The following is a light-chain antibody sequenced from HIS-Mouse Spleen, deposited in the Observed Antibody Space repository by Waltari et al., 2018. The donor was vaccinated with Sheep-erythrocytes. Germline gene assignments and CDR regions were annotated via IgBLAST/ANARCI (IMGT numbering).Light chain of an antibody. V-gene: IGLV2-8*01. CDR1: SSDVGGYNY. Sequence: QSALTQPPSASGSPGQSVTISCTGTSSDVGGYNYFSWYQQHPGKAPKRMIYEVSKRPSGVPDRFSGSKSGNTDSLTVSGLQAEDEADYYCSSYAGSNNWVFGGGTKLTVL. J-gene: IGLJ3*02. CDR3: SSYAGSNNWV. CDR2: EVS.